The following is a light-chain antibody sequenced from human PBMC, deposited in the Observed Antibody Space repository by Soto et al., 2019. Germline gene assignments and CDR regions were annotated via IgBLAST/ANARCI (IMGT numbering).Light chain of an antibody. CDR2: ASS. CDR3: QQSYSSSPIT. V-gene: IGKV1-39*01. CDR1: ETISTF. Sequence: DIQLTQSPSSLSASVGDRVTMTCRASETISTFLNWYQHKPGKAPKLLISASSRLQSGVPSRFSGSGSGTDFTLTIDSLRPEDFASYYCQQSYSSSPITFCPGTRLDIK. J-gene: IGKJ5*01.